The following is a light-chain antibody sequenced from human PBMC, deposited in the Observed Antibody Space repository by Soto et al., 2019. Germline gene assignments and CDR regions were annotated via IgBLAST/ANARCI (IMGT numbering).Light chain of an antibody. J-gene: IGKJ4*01. CDR3: LQDDDYPLT. V-gene: IGKV1-6*01. CDR2: AAS. CDR1: QGIRND. Sequence: AIQMTQSPSSLSASVGDRVTITCRASQGIRNDLGWYQQKPGKAPKLLIYAASTLESGVPSRFSGSGSDTDFTLTIGSLQPEDFATYYCLQDDDYPLTFGGGTKVEIK.